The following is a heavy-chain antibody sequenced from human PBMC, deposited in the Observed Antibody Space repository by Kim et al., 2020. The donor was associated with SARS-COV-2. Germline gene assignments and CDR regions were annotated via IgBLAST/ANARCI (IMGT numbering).Heavy chain of an antibody. CDR1: GGSISGSSYY. J-gene: IGHJ5*02. CDR3: ARSYGDFVRSFFDP. Sequence: SETLSLTCTVSGGSISGSSYYWGWVRQPPGKGLEWIGSNVYSGSTYYNPSLKSRVTISVDTSKNQFSLRLSSVTAADTAVYYCARSYGDFVRSFFDPWGQRTLVTVSS. D-gene: IGHD4-17*01. CDR2: NVYSGST. V-gene: IGHV4-39*01.